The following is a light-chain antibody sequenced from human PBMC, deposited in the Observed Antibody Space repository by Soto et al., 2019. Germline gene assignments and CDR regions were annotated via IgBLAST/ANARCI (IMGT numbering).Light chain of an antibody. Sequence: QSVLTQPASVPGSPGQSVTISCTGTSSDVGGYNYVSWYQQHPGKAPKLLIYDVSIRPSGVSNRFSGSKTGNTASLTISGLQADDEADYYCSSHTNSDTVVFGGGTQLTVL. CDR2: DVS. J-gene: IGLJ2*01. V-gene: IGLV2-14*01. CDR1: SSDVGGYNY. CDR3: SSHTNSDTVV.